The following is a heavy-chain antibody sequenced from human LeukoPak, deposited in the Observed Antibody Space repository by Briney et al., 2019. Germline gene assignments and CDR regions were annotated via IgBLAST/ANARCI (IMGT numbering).Heavy chain of an antibody. V-gene: IGHV3-7*01. CDR1: GFTFTTYW. CDR3: ARDRSSGCDY. D-gene: IGHD3-22*01. CDR2: INQDGSAK. Sequence: GGSLRLSCAASGFTFTTYWMTWVRQAPGKGLEWVANINQDGSAKYYVDSMKGRFTISRDNAKNSLYLEMNSLRAEDTAVYYCARDRSSGCDYWGQGTLVPVSS. J-gene: IGHJ4*02.